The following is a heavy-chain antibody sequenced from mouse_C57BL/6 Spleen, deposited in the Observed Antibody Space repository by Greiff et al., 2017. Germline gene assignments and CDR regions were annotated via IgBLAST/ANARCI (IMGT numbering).Heavy chain of an antibody. D-gene: IGHD2-2*01. J-gene: IGHJ1*03. Sequence: QVQLQQPGAELVRPGTSVKLSCKASGYTFTCYWMHWVKQRPGQGLEWIGVIDPSDSYTNYNQKFKGKATLTVDTSSSTAYMQLSSLTSEDSAVYYCARGEIDYGYDDWYFDVWGTGTTVTVSS. CDR3: ARGEIDYGYDDWYFDV. CDR1: GYTFTCYW. CDR2: IDPSDSYT. V-gene: IGHV1-59*01.